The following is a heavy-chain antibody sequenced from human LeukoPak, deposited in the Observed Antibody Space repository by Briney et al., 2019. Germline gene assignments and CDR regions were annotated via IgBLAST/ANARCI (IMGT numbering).Heavy chain of an antibody. CDR2: IFYTGEI. V-gene: IGHV4-59*01. D-gene: IGHD3-22*01. J-gene: IGHJ5*02. Sequence: SETLSLTCTVSGASITSNYWSWIRQSPGKGPESIAYIFYTGEINYNPSLKSRVTVSLDTSKNQVSLKLTSVTTADTAVYYCARGHYDLGPWGQGTLVTVSS. CDR1: GASITSNY. CDR3: ARGHYDLGP.